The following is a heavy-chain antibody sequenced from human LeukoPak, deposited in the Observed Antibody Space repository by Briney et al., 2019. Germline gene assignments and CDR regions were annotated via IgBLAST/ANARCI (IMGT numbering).Heavy chain of an antibody. V-gene: IGHV1-18*01. Sequence: GASVKVSCKASGYTFTSYGISWVRQAPGQGLEWMGWISAYNGNTNYAQKLQGRVTMTTDTSTSTAYMELRSLRSDDTAVYYCAGGTGKYCGGDCPFDYWGQGTLVTVSS. CDR1: GYTFTSYG. D-gene: IGHD2-21*02. J-gene: IGHJ4*02. CDR3: AGGTGKYCGGDCPFDY. CDR2: ISAYNGNT.